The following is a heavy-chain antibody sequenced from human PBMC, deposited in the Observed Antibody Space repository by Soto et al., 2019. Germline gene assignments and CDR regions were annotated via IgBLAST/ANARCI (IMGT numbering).Heavy chain of an antibody. D-gene: IGHD2-21*01. Sequence: PSETLSLTCAVYGGSFSGYYWSWIRQPPGKGLEWNGEINHSGSTNYNPYLKSRITKTIDTSKNQFSQKLRSVTAADTAEYYYARGRIVVVIATYYFDYWGQGTLVTVSS. CDR2: INHSGST. CDR1: GGSFSGYY. J-gene: IGHJ4*02. V-gene: IGHV4-34*01. CDR3: ARGRIVVVIATYYFDY.